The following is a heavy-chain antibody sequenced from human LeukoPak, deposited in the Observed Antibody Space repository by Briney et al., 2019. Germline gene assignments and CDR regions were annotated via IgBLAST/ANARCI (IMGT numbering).Heavy chain of an antibody. Sequence: SETLSLTCTVSGGSISGYYWSWIRQPPGKGLEWIGEINHSGSTNYNPSLKSRVTISVDTSKNQFSLKLSSVTAADTAVYYCARSRVRDAFDIWGQGTMVTVSS. V-gene: IGHV4-34*01. CDR3: ARSRVRDAFDI. CDR2: INHSGST. CDR1: GGSISGYY. J-gene: IGHJ3*02.